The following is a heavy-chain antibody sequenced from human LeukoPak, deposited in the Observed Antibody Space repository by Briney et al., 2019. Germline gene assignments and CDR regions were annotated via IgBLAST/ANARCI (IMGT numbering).Heavy chain of an antibody. Sequence: ASVKVSCKVSGYTLTELSMHWVRQAPGKGLEWTGGFDPEDGETIYAQKFQGRVTMTEDTSTDTAYMELSSLRSEDTAVYYCATASRSNTAMVNYYYYYYMDVWGKGTTVTVSS. CDR1: GYTLTELS. D-gene: IGHD5-18*01. CDR2: FDPEDGET. CDR3: ATASRSNTAMVNYYYYYYMDV. V-gene: IGHV1-24*01. J-gene: IGHJ6*03.